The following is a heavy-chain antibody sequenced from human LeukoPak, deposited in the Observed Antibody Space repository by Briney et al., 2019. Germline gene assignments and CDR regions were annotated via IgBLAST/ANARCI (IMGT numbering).Heavy chain of an antibody. V-gene: IGHV4-59*01. CDR3: ARGRRFGETRMGYIYGMDV. D-gene: IGHD3-10*01. J-gene: IGHJ6*02. CDR2: IYDSGTT. Sequence: ASETLPLTCSVSGGFINDYYWSWIRQSPGKGLEWIGYIYDSGTTSYSPYVMGRVTISLDTSKTQFSLKLNTVTAADTAVYFCARGRRFGETRMGYIYGMDVWGQGTTVTVSS. CDR1: GGFINDYY.